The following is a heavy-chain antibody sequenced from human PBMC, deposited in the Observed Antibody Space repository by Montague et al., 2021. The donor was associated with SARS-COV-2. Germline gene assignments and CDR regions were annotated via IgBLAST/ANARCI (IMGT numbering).Heavy chain of an antibody. CDR2: ISYSGTT. J-gene: IGHJ4*02. D-gene: IGHD4-17*01. V-gene: IGHV4-39*01. CDR1: GGSISSTTYR. CDR3: ARHYGSSLDS. Sequence: SETLSLTCTVSGGSISSTTYRWGWIRQPPGKGLEWIGFISYSGTTFYNPSLKSRISMSADTPKSQFSLNLTSVTAADTAVYYCARHYGSSLDSWGQGILVAVSS.